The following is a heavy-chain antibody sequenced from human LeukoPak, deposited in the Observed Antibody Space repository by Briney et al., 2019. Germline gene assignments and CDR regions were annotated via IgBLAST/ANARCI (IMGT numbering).Heavy chain of an antibody. Sequence: GGSLRLSCAVSGFTFSSDSMTWVRQAPGKALEWVSTISGSGVSAFYADPVKGRFTISRDNSKNTLYLHMNHLSAEDTAVYYCAKEKCSDYWGQGTLVTVSS. D-gene: IGHD2-15*01. CDR1: GFTFSSDS. V-gene: IGHV3-23*01. CDR2: ISGSGVSA. J-gene: IGHJ4*02. CDR3: AKEKCSDY.